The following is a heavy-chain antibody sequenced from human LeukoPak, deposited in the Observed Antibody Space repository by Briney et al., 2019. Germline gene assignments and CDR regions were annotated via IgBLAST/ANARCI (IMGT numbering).Heavy chain of an antibody. V-gene: IGHV1-18*01. J-gene: IGHJ4*02. CDR3: ARGGESGWYGLFDY. CDR2: ISRYNGNT. D-gene: IGHD6-19*01. Sequence: ASVTLSCNASGYTFTSFAINWVRQAPGQGLEWMGWISRYNGNTNYAQKFQGRVSMATDTSTSSACVELRSLRSDDTAVYDCARGGESGWYGLFDYWGQGALVTVSS. CDR1: GYTFTSFA.